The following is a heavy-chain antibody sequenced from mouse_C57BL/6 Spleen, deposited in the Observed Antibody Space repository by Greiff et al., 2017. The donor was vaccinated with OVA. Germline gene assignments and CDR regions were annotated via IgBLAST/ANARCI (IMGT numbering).Heavy chain of an antibody. D-gene: IGHD2-1*01. CDR1: GYTFTSYW. J-gene: IGHJ2*01. Sequence: QVHVKQPGAELVKPGASVKLSCKASGYTFTSYWMHWVKQRPGQGLEWIGMIHPNSGSTNYNEKFKSKATLTVDKSSSTAYMQLSSLTSEDSAVYYCASHWDYGNYLDYWGQGTTLTVSS. CDR3: ASHWDYGNYLDY. CDR2: IHPNSGST. V-gene: IGHV1-64*01.